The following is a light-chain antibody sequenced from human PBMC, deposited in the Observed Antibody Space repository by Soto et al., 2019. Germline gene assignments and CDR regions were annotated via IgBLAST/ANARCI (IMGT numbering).Light chain of an antibody. CDR2: RAS. J-gene: IGKJ1*01. CDR1: QNIYYN. CDR3: LQYHNLWA. Sequence: ILRTQSPATVSVSPGESATLSCRASQNIYYNVAWYQHRPGQAPRLPIYRASTRAPGVPARFSGSGSGTEFTLTISSLQPEDFTVYSCLQYHNLWAFGQGTKVDIK. V-gene: IGKV3-15*01.